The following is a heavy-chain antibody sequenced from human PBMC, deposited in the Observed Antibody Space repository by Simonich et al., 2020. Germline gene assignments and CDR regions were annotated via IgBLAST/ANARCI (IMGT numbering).Heavy chain of an antibody. J-gene: IGHJ5*02. Sequence: QVQLVESGGGVVQPGRSLRLSCAASGFTFSSYGMHWVRHAPGKGWGGVAVIWYDESNKYYADSVKGRFTSSRDNSKNTLYLQMNSLRAEDTAVYYCARAYSSSWYNWFDPWGQGTLVTVSS. V-gene: IGHV3-33*01. CDR3: ARAYSSSWYNWFDP. CDR2: IWYDESNK. CDR1: GFTFSSYG. D-gene: IGHD6-13*01.